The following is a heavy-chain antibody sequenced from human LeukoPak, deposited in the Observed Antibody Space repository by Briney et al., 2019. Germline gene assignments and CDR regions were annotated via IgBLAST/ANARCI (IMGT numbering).Heavy chain of an antibody. CDR3: ARVSISGGGVDY. V-gene: IGHV3-48*01. CDR1: GFTFSSYS. CDR2: ISSSSSTI. Sequence: PGGSLRLSCAASGFTFSSYSMNWVRQAPGKGLEWDSYISSSSSTIYYADSVKGRFTISRDNAKNSLYLQMNSLRGEDTAVYYCARVSISGGGVDYWGQGTLVTVPS. D-gene: IGHD3-16*01. J-gene: IGHJ4*02.